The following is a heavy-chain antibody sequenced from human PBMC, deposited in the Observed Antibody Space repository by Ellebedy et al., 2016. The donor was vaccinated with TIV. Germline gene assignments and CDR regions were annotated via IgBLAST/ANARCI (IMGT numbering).Heavy chain of an antibody. J-gene: IGHJ4*02. D-gene: IGHD1-26*01. CDR3: AADRGVRAFFES. CDR2: IVVDSGDT. CDR1: RFTFFSSA. V-gene: IGHV1-58*01. Sequence: SVKVSXKASRFTFFSSAVQWVRQARGQRLEGIGWIVVDSGDTNYEQKFQERVTITRDMSTSTAYMELTSLTPENTAMYCCAADRGVRAFFESWGQGTLVTVPS.